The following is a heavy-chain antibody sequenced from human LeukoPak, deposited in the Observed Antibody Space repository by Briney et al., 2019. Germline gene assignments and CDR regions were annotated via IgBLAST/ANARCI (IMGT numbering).Heavy chain of an antibody. V-gene: IGHV4-59*01. CDR1: GGFISTYY. J-gene: IGHJ4*02. CDR3: ARARGDCSSTSCRIDY. CDR2: IYYSGST. Sequence: SETLSLTCTVSGGFISTYYWSWIRQPPGKGLEWIGYIYYSGSTNYNPSLKSRVTISVDTSKNQFSLKLSSVTAADTAVYYCARARGDCSSTSCRIDYWGQGTLVTVSS. D-gene: IGHD2-2*01.